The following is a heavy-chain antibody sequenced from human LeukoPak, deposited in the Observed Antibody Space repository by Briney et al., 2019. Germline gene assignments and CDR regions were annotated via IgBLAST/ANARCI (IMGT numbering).Heavy chain of an antibody. CDR2: IWHDGTNK. CDR1: GFTFSSYG. J-gene: IGHJ5*02. Sequence: SGMSLRLSCVASGFTFSSYGIHWVRQAPGKGLEWVAVIWHDGTNKDYADFVKGRFTISRDNSKDTVYLQMNSLRAEDTAVYYCARGSGSYFNVVDPWGQGTLSPSPQ. D-gene: IGHD3-10*01. CDR3: ARGSGSYFNVVDP. V-gene: IGHV3-33*03.